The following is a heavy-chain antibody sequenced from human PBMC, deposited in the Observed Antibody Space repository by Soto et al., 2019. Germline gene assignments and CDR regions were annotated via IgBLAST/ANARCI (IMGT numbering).Heavy chain of an antibody. CDR1: GGSISSGDYY. V-gene: IGHV4-30-4*01. J-gene: IGHJ5*02. CDR3: ARVDLGYCSSTSCSRFDP. CDR2: IYYSGST. D-gene: IGHD2-2*01. Sequence: SETLSLTCTVSGGSISSGDYYWSWIRQPPGKGLEWIGYIYYSGSTYYNPSLKSRVTISVDTSKNQFSLKLSSVTAADTAVYYCARVDLGYCSSTSCSRFDPWGQGTLVTVSS.